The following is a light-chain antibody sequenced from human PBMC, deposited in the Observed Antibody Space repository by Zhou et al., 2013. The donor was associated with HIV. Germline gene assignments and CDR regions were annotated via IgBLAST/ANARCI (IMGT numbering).Light chain of an antibody. J-gene: IGKJ4*01. CDR2: TAS. Sequence: DIQMTQSPSSVSASVGDRITITCRASQGISKWLAWYQQKPGKAPKLLIYTASTLRNGVPSRFSGGGSGTHFTLTISSLQPEDFAIYFCQQSYTLPLTFGGGTKVEIQ. V-gene: IGKV1-12*01. CDR1: QGISKW. CDR3: QQSYTLPLT.